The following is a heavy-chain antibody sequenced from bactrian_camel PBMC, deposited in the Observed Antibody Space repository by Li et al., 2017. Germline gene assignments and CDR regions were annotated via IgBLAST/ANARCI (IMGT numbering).Heavy chain of an antibody. CDR1: GSNDSILRREY. Sequence: VQLVESGGGLVQPGGSLRLSCAASGSNDSILRREYRSWVRQAPGKEREGVVFVYFGGGSTYYADSVKGRFTISQDKGKNTVYLLMNSLKPDDSGTYYCAYESGTTPDLCRRRGPGGYFGQGTQVTVS. D-gene: IGHD7*01. J-gene: IGHJ4*01. CDR2: VYFGGGST. V-gene: IGHV3S40*01.